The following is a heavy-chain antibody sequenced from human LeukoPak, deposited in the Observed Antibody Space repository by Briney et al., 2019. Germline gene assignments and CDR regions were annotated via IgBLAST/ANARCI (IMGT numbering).Heavy chain of an antibody. Sequence: ASVKVSCKASGYTFTGYYMHWVRQAPGQGLEWMGWINPNSGGTNYAQKFQGRVTMTRDTSISTAYMKLSRLRSDDTAVYYCARDRVDYGDYVVDYWGQGTLVTVSS. D-gene: IGHD4-17*01. V-gene: IGHV1-2*02. J-gene: IGHJ4*02. CDR1: GYTFTGYY. CDR2: INPNSGGT. CDR3: ARDRVDYGDYVVDY.